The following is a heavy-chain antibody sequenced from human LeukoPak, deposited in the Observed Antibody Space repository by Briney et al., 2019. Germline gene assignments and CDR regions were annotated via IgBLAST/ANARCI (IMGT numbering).Heavy chain of an antibody. J-gene: IGHJ4*02. CDR1: GFTFGDYA. V-gene: IGHV3-49*04. CDR2: IRGKAYGGTT. Sequence: GGSLRLSCTGSGFTFGDYAVSWVRQGPGKGLDWVSFIRGKAYGGTTEHAASVKGRFTISRDDSKSIAYLQMDRLNTEDTAVYYCTTARYSSGWYILDYWGQGAVVTVSS. D-gene: IGHD6-19*01. CDR3: TTARYSSGWYILDY.